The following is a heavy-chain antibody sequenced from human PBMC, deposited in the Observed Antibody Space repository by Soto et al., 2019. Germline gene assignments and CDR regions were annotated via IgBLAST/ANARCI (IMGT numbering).Heavy chain of an antibody. J-gene: IGHJ4*02. CDR1: GFTFSSYG. CDR3: AKAYLESGGLDY. CDR2: ISYDGSNK. Sequence: QVQLVESGGGVVQPGRSLRLSCAASGFTFSSYGMHWVRQAPGKGLEWVAVISYDGSNKYYADSVKGRFTISRDNSKNTLHLQMNSLRAEDTAVYYCAKAYLESGGLDYWGQGTLVTVSS. V-gene: IGHV3-30*18. D-gene: IGHD5-12*01.